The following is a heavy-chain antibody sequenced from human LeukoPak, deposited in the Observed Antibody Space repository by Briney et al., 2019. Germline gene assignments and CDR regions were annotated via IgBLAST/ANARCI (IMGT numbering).Heavy chain of an antibody. Sequence: GGSLRLSCAASGFTVRSNYMSWVRQAPGKGLEWVSIIYSGGSTYYPDSVKGRFTISRDNSKNTLYLQMNSLRAEDTAVYYCARANWGHPMYYFDYWGQGTLVTVSS. V-gene: IGHV3-66*01. J-gene: IGHJ4*02. CDR2: IYSGGST. CDR3: ARANWGHPMYYFDY. CDR1: GFTVRSNY. D-gene: IGHD7-27*01.